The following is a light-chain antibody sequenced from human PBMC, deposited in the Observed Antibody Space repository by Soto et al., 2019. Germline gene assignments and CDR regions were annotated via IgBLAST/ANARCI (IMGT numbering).Light chain of an antibody. CDR2: DAS. J-gene: IGKJ1*01. CDR1: QSVSSN. Sequence: EIVMTQSPATLSVSPGERATLSCRASQSVSSNLAWYQQKVGQAPRLLIYDASTRATGVPARFSGSGSGTEFTLTISSPQSEDFAVYYCQQYTNCPETFCQGTKVDIK. CDR3: QQYTNCPET. V-gene: IGKV3-15*01.